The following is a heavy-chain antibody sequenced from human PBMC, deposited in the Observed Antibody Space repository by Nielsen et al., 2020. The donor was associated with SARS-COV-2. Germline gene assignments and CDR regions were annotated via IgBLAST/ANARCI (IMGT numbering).Heavy chain of an antibody. J-gene: IGHJ5*02. Sequence: ASVKASCKASGYTFTGYYMHWVRQAPGQGLEWMGRINPNSGGTNYAQKFQGRVTMTRDTSISTAYMELSRLRSDDTAVYYRARDSYSSSSAWGQGTLVTVSS. D-gene: IGHD6-6*01. CDR1: GYTFTGYY. CDR3: ARDSYSSSSA. V-gene: IGHV1-2*06. CDR2: INPNSGGT.